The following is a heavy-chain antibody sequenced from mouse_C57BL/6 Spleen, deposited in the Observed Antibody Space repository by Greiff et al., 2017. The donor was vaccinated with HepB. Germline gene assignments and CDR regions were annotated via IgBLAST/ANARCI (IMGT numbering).Heavy chain of an antibody. CDR2: IDPENGDT. CDR3: TTGYYGSSYAMDY. CDR1: GFNIKDDY. V-gene: IGHV14-4*01. D-gene: IGHD1-1*01. Sequence: LQQSGAELVRPGASVKLSCTASGFNIKDDYMHWVKQRPEQGLEWIGWIDPENGDTEYASKFQGKATITADTSSNTAYLQLSSLTSEDTAVYYCTTGYYGSSYAMDYWGQGTSVTVSS. J-gene: IGHJ4*01.